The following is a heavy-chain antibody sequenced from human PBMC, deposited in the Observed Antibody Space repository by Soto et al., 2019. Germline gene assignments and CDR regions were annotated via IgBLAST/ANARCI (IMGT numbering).Heavy chain of an antibody. Sequence: SVKVSCKASGGTFSSYAISWVRQAPGQGLEWMGGIIPIFGTANYAQKFQGRVTITADESTSTAYMELSSLRSEDTAVYYCAREDYDFWSGYPWFDPWGQGTLVTVSS. CDR2: IIPIFGTA. V-gene: IGHV1-69*13. J-gene: IGHJ5*02. CDR3: AREDYDFWSGYPWFDP. D-gene: IGHD3-3*01. CDR1: GGTFSSYA.